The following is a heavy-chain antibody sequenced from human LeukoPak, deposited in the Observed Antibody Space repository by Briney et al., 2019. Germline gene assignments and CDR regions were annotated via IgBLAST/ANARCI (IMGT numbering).Heavy chain of an antibody. CDR1: GFTVSTNY. CDR3: ARLPSS. V-gene: IGHV3-66*02. CDR2: IYTDGST. J-gene: IGHJ5*02. D-gene: IGHD2-2*01. Sequence: PGGSLRLSCAASGFTVSTNYMTWVRQAPRKGLEWVSVIYTDGSTYYADSVKGRFTISRDNSENTLCLQMNSLKIEDTAVYYCARLPSSWGQGTLVTVSS.